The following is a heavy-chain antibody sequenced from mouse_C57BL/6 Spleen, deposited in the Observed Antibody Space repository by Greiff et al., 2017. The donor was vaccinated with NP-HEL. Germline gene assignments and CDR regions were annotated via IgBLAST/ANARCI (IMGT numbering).Heavy chain of an antibody. CDR2: IDPSDSET. Sequence: VQLQQPGAELVRPGSSVKLSCKASGYTFTSYWMHWVKQRPIQGLEWIGNIDPSDSETHYNQKFKDKATLTVDKSSSTAYMQLSSLTSEDSAVYYCARSSVERTWFAYWGQGTLVTVSA. CDR1: GYTFTSYW. CDR3: ARSSVERTWFAY. V-gene: IGHV1-52*01. J-gene: IGHJ3*01. D-gene: IGHD1-1*01.